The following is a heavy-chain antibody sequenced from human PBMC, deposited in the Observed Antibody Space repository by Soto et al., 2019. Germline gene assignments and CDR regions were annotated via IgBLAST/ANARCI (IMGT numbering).Heavy chain of an antibody. CDR1: GVSISSGNW. V-gene: IGHV4-4*02. CDR2: IFHDGTA. CDR3: ARLVYDTRLNYMYFDF. J-gene: IGHJ4*02. Sequence: SETLSLTCAVSGVSISSGNWWTWVRQSPQRGLEYIGEIFHDGTANYYPSFERRVAISVDTSKNQFSLKLTSVTAADTAIYFCARLVYDTRLNYMYFDFWGQGTRVTVSS. D-gene: IGHD3-10*01.